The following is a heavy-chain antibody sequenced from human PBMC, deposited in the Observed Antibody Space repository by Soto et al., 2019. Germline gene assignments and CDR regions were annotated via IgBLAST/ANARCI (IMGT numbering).Heavy chain of an antibody. V-gene: IGHV1-69*01. Sequence: QVQLVQSGAEVMKPVSSVKVSCKASGGTFSSYAISWVRQAPGQGLEWMGGIIPISGTANYAQKFQGRVTITADESTSTAYMELSSLRSEDTAVYYCARSQGSSTSLEIYYYYYYGMDVWGQGTTVTVSS. CDR2: IIPISGTA. CDR3: ARSQGSSTSLEIYYYYYYGMDV. CDR1: GGTFSSYA. J-gene: IGHJ6*02. D-gene: IGHD2-2*01.